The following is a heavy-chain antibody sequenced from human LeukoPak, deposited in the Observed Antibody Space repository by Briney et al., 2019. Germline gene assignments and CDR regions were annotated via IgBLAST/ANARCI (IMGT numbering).Heavy chain of an antibody. CDR3: ARDSSGNYFDN. V-gene: IGHV3-64*04. CDR2: ISSNGGST. CDR1: GFTFSSYA. Sequence: GGSLRLSCSASGFTFSSYAMHWVRQAPGKGLEYVSAISSNGGSTYYADSVKGRFTISRDNSKNTLYLQMNSLRAEDTAVYYCARDSSGNYFDNWGQGTLVTVSS. D-gene: IGHD6-19*01. J-gene: IGHJ4*02.